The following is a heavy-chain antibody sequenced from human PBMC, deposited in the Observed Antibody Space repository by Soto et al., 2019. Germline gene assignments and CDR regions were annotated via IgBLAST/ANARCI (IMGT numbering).Heavy chain of an antibody. V-gene: IGHV3-23*01. Sequence: EVQLLESGGDLIQPGGSLSLSCVASGITFVLRAMSWVRQAPGEGRGWVSTITDTGGDAKYADSVRGRFTITRDNSKKPLYLQLSSLRADDSAVYFCASGSKDSYPGSRIFDFWGRGTLVTVSS. CDR3: ASGSKDSYPGSRIFDF. D-gene: IGHD3-10*01. J-gene: IGHJ4*02. CDR2: ITDTGGDA. CDR1: GITFVLRA.